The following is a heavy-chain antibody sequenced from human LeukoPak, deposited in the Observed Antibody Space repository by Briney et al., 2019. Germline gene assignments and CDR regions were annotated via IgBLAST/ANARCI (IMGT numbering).Heavy chain of an antibody. CDR2: IYVGDSDT. Sequence: GESLKISCKGSGYSFTSYWIGWVRQMPGKGLEWMGIIYVGDSDTRYSPSFQGQVTFSADKSISTAYLQWSSLKASGTAMYYCARQNGDSSSYYFDYWGQGTLVTVSS. CDR1: GYSFTSYW. J-gene: IGHJ4*02. D-gene: IGHD6-6*01. CDR3: ARQNGDSSSYYFDY. V-gene: IGHV5-51*01.